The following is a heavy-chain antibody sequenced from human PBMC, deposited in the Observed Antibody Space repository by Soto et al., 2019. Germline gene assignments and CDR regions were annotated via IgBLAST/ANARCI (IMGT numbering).Heavy chain of an antibody. CDR1: GGTFSSYT. V-gene: IGHV1-69*02. CDR3: GKTPFGGMATYYYYYGMDV. Sequence: QVQLVQSGAEVKKPGSSVKVSCKASGGTFSSYTISWVRQAPGQGLEWMGRIIPILGIANYAQKFQGRVTITADKSTSTAYMELSSLRSEDTAVYYCGKTPFGGMATYYYYYGMDVWGQGTTVTVSS. CDR2: IIPILGIA. D-gene: IGHD3-16*01. J-gene: IGHJ6*02.